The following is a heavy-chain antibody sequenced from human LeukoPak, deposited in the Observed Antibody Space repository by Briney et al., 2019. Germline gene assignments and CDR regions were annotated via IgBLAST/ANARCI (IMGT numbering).Heavy chain of an antibody. D-gene: IGHD7-27*01. V-gene: IGHV3-74*01. CDR3: ARVRTGMLDY. Sequence: GGSLRLSCAASGFTFSTYWMHWVRQAPGKGLVWVSRISSDGSITGYADSVKGRFTISRDNAKNTLYLQMNSLRAEDTAVYYCARVRTGMLDYWGQGTLVTVSS. CDR2: ISSDGSIT. J-gene: IGHJ4*02. CDR1: GFTFSTYW.